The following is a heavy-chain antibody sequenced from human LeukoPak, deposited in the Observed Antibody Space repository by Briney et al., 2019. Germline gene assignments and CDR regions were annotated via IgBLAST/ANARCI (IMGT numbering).Heavy chain of an antibody. J-gene: IGHJ4*02. CDR3: AKDESGSYYSYFDY. CDR2: ISDGGRST. Sequence: GGSLRLSCAASGFTFSSYAMSWVRQAPGKGLEWVSGISDGGRSTYYRDTVKGRFTISRDNSKNTLYLQMNSLRAEDTAVYYCAKDESGSYYSYFDYWGQGTLVTVSS. CDR1: GFTFSSYA. V-gene: IGHV3-23*01. D-gene: IGHD1-26*01.